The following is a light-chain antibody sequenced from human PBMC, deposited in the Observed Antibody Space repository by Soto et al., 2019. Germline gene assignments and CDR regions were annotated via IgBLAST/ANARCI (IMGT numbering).Light chain of an antibody. CDR1: SSNIGAGYD. CDR3: KSYDSSLSVV. CDR2: GNS. J-gene: IGLJ2*01. Sequence: QSVLTQPPSVSGAPGQRVTISCTGSSSNIGAGYDVHWYQQLPGTAPKLLIYGNSNRPSGVPDRFSGSKSGTSASLAITGLQAEDEADYYCKSYDSSLSVVFGGGTKATVL. V-gene: IGLV1-40*01.